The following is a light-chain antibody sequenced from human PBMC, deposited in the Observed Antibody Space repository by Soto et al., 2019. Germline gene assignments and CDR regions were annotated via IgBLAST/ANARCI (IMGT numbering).Light chain of an antibody. J-gene: IGKJ4*01. CDR1: QSVSYN. V-gene: IGKV3-15*01. CDR2: GAF. Sequence: EIVMTQSPATLSVPPGETATLSCRASQSVSYNLAWYQQKPGQGPRLLIYGAFTRATGIPARFSGSGSGTEFTLTISSLRSEDFAVYYCQQYKNWPPLTFGGGTKVEIK. CDR3: QQYKNWPPLT.